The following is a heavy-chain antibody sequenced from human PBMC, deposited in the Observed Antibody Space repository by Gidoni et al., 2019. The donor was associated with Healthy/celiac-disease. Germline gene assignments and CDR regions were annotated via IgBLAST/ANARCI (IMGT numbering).Heavy chain of an antibody. CDR2: IWYDGSNK. Sequence: QVQLVESGGGVVQPGRSLRLSCAASGFTFRRYGMHWVPQAPGKGLEGVAVIWYDGSNKYYADAVKGRFTISRDNSKNTLYLQMNSLRAEETAVYYCARDPAERVRFLEWSISFDYWGQGTLVTVSS. V-gene: IGHV3-33*01. CDR1: GFTFRRYG. J-gene: IGHJ4*02. D-gene: IGHD3-3*01. CDR3: ARDPAERVRFLEWSISFDY.